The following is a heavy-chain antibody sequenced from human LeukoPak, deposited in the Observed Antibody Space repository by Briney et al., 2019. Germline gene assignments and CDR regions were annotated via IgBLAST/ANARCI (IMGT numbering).Heavy chain of an antibody. CDR2: IKPDGNEK. Sequence: GGSLRLSCEASGVTFSSYWMSWVGQAPGKGLEWVGNIKPDGNEKYYVDSVKGRFTISRDNAKNSLYLQMNSLRAEETAVYYCAKYSGSPYWYFDLWGHGTLVTVSS. CDR1: GVTFSSYW. V-gene: IGHV3-7*01. J-gene: IGHJ2*01. CDR3: AKYSGSPYWYFDL. D-gene: IGHD5-12*01.